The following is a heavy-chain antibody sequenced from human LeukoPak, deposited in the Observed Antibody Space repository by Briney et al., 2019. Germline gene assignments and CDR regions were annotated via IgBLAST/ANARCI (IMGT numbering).Heavy chain of an antibody. CDR3: AREKKTEWTTGAFDM. J-gene: IGHJ3*02. Sequence: QPGGSLRLSCAASGFTFSSYWMSWVRQAPGKGLEWVANIKQDGSEKYYVDSVKGRFTMSRDNAQNALYLEMNSLRAEDTAVYYCAREKKTEWTTGAFDMWGQGTMVIVSS. CDR2: IKQDGSEK. CDR1: GFTFSSYW. V-gene: IGHV3-7*03. D-gene: IGHD3-3*01.